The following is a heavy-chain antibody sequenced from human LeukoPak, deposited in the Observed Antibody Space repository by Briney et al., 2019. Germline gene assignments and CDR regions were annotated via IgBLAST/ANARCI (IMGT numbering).Heavy chain of an antibody. CDR3: ARGSSVVALD. CDR2: ITSEGSST. CDR1: GFTFSSYW. Sequence: GGSLRLSCAASGFTFSSYWMHWVRQVPGKGLVWVSRITSEGSSTIYADSVKGRFTISRDNAKNTLYLQMNSLRAEDTAVYYCARGSSVVALDWGQGTLVTVSS. J-gene: IGHJ4*02. V-gene: IGHV3-74*01. D-gene: IGHD2-15*01.